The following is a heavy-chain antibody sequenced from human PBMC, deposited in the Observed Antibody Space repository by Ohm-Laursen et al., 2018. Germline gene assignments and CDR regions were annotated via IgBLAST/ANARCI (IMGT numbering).Heavy chain of an antibody. CDR3: AKGPFIAVAGSNYFFDY. J-gene: IGHJ4*02. CDR2: IIPIFGTA. D-gene: IGHD6-19*01. CDR1: GGTFSRYA. V-gene: IGHV1-69*13. Sequence: SVKVSCKASGGTFSRYAISWVRQAPGQGLEWMGGIIPIFGTANYAQKFQGRVTITADESTSTAYMALSSLRSEDTAVYYCAKGPFIAVAGSNYFFDYWGQGTLVTVSS.